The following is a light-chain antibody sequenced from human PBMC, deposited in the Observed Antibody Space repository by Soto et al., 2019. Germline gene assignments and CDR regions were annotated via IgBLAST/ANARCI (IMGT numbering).Light chain of an antibody. CDR3: HQYGSSPQT. CDR2: GAS. J-gene: IGKJ2*01. Sequence: EIVLTQSPGTLSLSPGERATLSCRASQSVSRTYLGWYQQKPGQAPRLLIYGASSRATGIPDRFSGSGSGTGFTFTISRLEPEDFAVYYCHQYGSSPQTFGQGTRLEIK. V-gene: IGKV3-20*01. CDR1: QSVSRTY.